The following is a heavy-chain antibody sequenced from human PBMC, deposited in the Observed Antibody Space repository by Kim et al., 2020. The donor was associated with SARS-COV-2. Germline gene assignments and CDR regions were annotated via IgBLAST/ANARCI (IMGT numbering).Heavy chain of an antibody. D-gene: IGHD4-17*01. V-gene: IGHV3-30*07. J-gene: IGHJ4*02. Sequence: VKGRFTVSRDNSKNTLYLQMNSRRAEDTAVYDCARDHPESADYGDFRWDYWGQGTLVTVSS. CDR3: ARDHPESADYGDFRWDY.